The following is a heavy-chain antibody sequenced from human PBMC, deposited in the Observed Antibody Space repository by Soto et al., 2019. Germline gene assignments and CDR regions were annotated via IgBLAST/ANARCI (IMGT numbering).Heavy chain of an antibody. V-gene: IGHV3-11*01. CDR3: ARDHYYDSSGYSFDY. D-gene: IGHD3-22*01. J-gene: IGHJ4*02. CDR1: GFTFSDYY. Sequence: GGSLRLSCAASGFTFSDYYMSWIRQAPGKGLEWVSYISSSGSTIYYADSVKGRFTISRDNAKNSLYLQMNSLRAEDTAVYYCARDHYYDSSGYSFDYWGQGTLVTVSS. CDR2: ISSSGSTI.